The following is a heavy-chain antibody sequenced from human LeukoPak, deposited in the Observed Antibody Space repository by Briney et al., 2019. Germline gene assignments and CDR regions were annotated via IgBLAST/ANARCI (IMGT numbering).Heavy chain of an antibody. Sequence: PSETLSLTCTASGGSISSSSYYWGWIRQPPGKGLEWIGSIYYSGSTYYNPSLKSRVTISVDTSKNQFSLKLSSVTAADTAVYYCARRYYDFWSGYFSLWGQGTLVTVSS. D-gene: IGHD3-3*01. V-gene: IGHV4-39*01. CDR3: ARRYYDFWSGYFSL. CDR2: IYYSGST. CDR1: GGSISSSSYY. J-gene: IGHJ4*02.